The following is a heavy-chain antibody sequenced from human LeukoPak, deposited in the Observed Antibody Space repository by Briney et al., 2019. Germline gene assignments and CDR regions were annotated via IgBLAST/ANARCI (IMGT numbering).Heavy chain of an antibody. CDR1: GGSIISSNYY. CDR2: IYQSGSGSA. J-gene: IGHJ4*02. V-gene: IGHV4-39*01. Sequence: SETLSLTCSVSGGSIISSNYYWDWFRQSPGKGLEWIGSIYQSGSGSAYYNPSLKSRVTISGETSKNQFSLRLSSVTAADTALYYCASTLRFLPYRRFDYWGQGTLVTVPS. CDR3: ASTLRFLPYRRFDY. D-gene: IGHD3-3*01.